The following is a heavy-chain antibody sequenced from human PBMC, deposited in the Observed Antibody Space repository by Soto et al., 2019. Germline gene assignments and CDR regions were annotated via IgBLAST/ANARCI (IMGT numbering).Heavy chain of an antibody. V-gene: IGHV3-66*01. CDR3: ARGYCSSTSCYGYYYYMDV. CDR1: GFTVSSNY. D-gene: IGHD2-2*01. CDR2: IYSGGST. Sequence: EVQLVESGGGLVQPGGSLRLSCAASGFTVSSNYMSWVRQAPGKGLEWVSVIYSGGSTYYADSVKGRFTISRDNSKNTLYLQMNSLRAEDTAVYYCARGYCSSTSCYGYYYYMDVWGKGTPVTVSS. J-gene: IGHJ6*03.